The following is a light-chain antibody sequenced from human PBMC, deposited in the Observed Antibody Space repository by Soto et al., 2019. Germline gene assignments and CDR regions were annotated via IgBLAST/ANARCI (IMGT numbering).Light chain of an antibody. V-gene: IGLV2-14*03. CDR1: SSDVGGYNY. CDR3: SSYTSSSTLYV. CDR2: DVS. Sequence: QSALTQPASVSGSPGQSITISCTGTSSDVGGYNYVSWYQQHPGKAPKLMIYDVSNRPSGVSNRFSGSKSGNTASLTISGLQAEDEHDYYCSSYTSSSTLYVFGTGTKLTVL. J-gene: IGLJ1*01.